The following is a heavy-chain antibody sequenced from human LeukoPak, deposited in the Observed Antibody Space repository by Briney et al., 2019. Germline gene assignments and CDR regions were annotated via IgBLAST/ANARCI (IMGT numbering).Heavy chain of an antibody. J-gene: IGHJ3*02. V-gene: IGHV3-23*01. D-gene: IGHD1-1*01. Sequence: GGSLRLSCAASGFTFSSYAMSWVRQAPGKGLEWVSAISGSGGSTYYADSVKGRFTISRDNSKNTLYLQMNSLRAEDTALYYCAKDIVPGLERPDAFDIWGQGTMVTVSS. CDR3: AKDIVPGLERPDAFDI. CDR1: GFTFSSYA. CDR2: ISGSGGST.